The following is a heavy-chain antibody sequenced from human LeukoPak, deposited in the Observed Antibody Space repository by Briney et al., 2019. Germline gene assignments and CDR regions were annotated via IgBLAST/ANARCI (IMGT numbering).Heavy chain of an antibody. J-gene: IGHJ4*02. CDR1: GFTFSGYG. Sequence: PGRSLRLSCAASGFTFSGYGMHWVRQAPGKGLEWVSAISGSGGSTYYADSVKGRFTISRDNSKNTLYLQMNSLRAEDTAVYYCAKDSSGWLGGQGTLVTVSS. CDR2: ISGSGGST. D-gene: IGHD6-19*01. CDR3: AKDSSGWL. V-gene: IGHV3-23*01.